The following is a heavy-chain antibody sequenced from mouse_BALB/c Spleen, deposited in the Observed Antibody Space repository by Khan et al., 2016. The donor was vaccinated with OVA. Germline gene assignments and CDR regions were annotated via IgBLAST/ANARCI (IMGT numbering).Heavy chain of an antibody. Sequence: QVQLKESGAELVRPGTSVKMSCKAAGYTFTNYWIGWVKQRPGHGLEWIGDIYPGSGNTNYNEKFKGKATLTADTSSSTAYMQLSSLTSEDSAIYYCARPYYYGSSYDTMDAWGQGTSGTVSS. CDR2: IYPGSGNT. CDR1: GYTFTNYW. D-gene: IGHD1-1*01. V-gene: IGHV1-63*02. J-gene: IGHJ4*01. CDR3: ARPYYYGSSYDTMDA.